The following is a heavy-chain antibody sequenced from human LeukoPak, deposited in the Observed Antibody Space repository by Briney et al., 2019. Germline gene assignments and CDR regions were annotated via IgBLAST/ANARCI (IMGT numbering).Heavy chain of an antibody. J-gene: IGHJ4*02. Sequence: GGSLRLSCTTSGFTFSGSDMYWVRQASGKGLEWVGRVSSKANNYATAYAASVKGRFTISRDDSKNTAYLQMNSLKTEDTAVYYCATVPTCTSCYAYYFDYWGQGTLVTVSS. CDR3: ATVPTCTSCYAYYFDY. D-gene: IGHD2-2*01. V-gene: IGHV3-73*01. CDR1: GFTFSGSD. CDR2: VSSKANNYAT.